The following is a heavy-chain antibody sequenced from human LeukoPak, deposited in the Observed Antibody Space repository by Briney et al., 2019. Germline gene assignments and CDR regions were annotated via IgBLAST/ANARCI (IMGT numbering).Heavy chain of an antibody. CDR3: ARERRLGYCSGGSCYFYFDY. Sequence: SQTLSLTCAVSGGSISSGGYSWSWIRQPPGKGLEWIGYIYHSGSTYYNPSLKSRVTISVDTSKNQFSLKLSSVTAADTAVYYCARERRLGYCSGGSCYFYFDYWGQGTLVTVSS. D-gene: IGHD2-15*01. J-gene: IGHJ4*02. CDR2: IYHSGST. V-gene: IGHV4-30-2*01. CDR1: GGSISSGGYS.